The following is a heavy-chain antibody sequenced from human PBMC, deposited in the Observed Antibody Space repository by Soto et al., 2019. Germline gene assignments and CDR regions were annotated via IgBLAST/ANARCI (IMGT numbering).Heavy chain of an antibody. J-gene: IGHJ6*02. Sequence: QVQLQESGPGLVKPSQTLSLSCTVSGGSISSGGNYWSWIRQHPGKGLEWIGYIYYSGSTYYNPSHKSRVTISVDTSKYLFALKLSSVTAAATAVYFCARVSTVTTTLLDVWGQGTTAIVSS. CDR3: ARVSTVTTTLLDV. CDR2: IYYSGST. D-gene: IGHD4-17*01. V-gene: IGHV4-31*03. CDR1: GGSISSGGNY.